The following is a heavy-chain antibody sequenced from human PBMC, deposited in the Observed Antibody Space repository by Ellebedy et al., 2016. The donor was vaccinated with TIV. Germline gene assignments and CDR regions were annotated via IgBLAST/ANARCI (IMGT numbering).Heavy chain of an antibody. Sequence: AASVKVSCKASGYTFTSYGISWVRQAPGQGLEWMGWISAYNGNTNYAQKLQGRVTMTTDTSTSTAYMELRSLRSDDTAVYYCAREDRIVVVPAAIVSDYWGQGTLVTVSS. CDR3: AREDRIVVVPAAIVSDY. V-gene: IGHV1-18*01. CDR1: GYTFTSYG. J-gene: IGHJ4*02. D-gene: IGHD2-2*01. CDR2: ISAYNGNT.